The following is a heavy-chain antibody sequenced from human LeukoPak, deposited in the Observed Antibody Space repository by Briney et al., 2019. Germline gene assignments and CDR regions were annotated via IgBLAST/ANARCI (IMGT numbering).Heavy chain of an antibody. CDR2: IIPIFGTA. CDR1: GGTFSSYA. D-gene: IGHD3-3*01. V-gene: IGHV1-69*05. CDR3: AVRGLRNYYYYYMDV. J-gene: IGHJ6*03. Sequence: ASVKVSCKASGGTFSSYAISWVRQAPGQGLEWMGGIIPIFGTANYAQKFQGRVTITTDESTSTAYMELSSLRSEDTAVYYCAVRGLRNYYYYYMDVWGKGTTVTVSS.